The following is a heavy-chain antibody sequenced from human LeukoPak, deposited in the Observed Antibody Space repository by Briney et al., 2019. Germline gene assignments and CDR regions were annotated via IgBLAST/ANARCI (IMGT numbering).Heavy chain of an antibody. J-gene: IGHJ3*02. CDR1: GGSISSGGYS. Sequence: SETLSLTCAVSGGSISSGGYSWRWVRQPPGKGLEWIGYIYHSGSTYYNPSLKSRVTISVDRSKNQFSLKLSSVTAADTAVYYCASTQQLVLAFDIWGQGTMVTVSS. V-gene: IGHV4-30-2*01. CDR3: ASTQQLVLAFDI. D-gene: IGHD6-13*01. CDR2: IYHSGST.